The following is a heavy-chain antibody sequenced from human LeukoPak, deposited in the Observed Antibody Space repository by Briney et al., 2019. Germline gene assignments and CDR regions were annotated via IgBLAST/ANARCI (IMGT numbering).Heavy chain of an antibody. Sequence: SETLSLTCAVYGGSFNRDYWNWIRQPPGKGLEWIGEINHSGSTNYNPSLKSRVTILVDTSKNQFSLKLSSVTAADTAVYYCARSRLARLYGGNRRGAFDIWGQGTMVTVSS. CDR3: ARSRLARLYGGNRRGAFDI. V-gene: IGHV4-34*01. J-gene: IGHJ3*02. D-gene: IGHD4-23*01. CDR1: GGSFNRDY. CDR2: INHSGST.